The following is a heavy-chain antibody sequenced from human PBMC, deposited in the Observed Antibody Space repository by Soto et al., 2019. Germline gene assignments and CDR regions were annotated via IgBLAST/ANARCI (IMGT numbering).Heavy chain of an antibody. D-gene: IGHD3-10*01. V-gene: IGHV3-48*01. Sequence: GGSLRLSCAASGFTFSSYSMNWVRQAPGKGLEWVSYISSSSSTIYYADSVKGRFTISRDNAKNSLYLQMNSLRAEDTAVYYCARDCRITMVRRPDPLAIWGQGTMVTVSS. CDR3: ARDCRITMVRRPDPLAI. J-gene: IGHJ3*02. CDR1: GFTFSSYS. CDR2: ISSSSSTI.